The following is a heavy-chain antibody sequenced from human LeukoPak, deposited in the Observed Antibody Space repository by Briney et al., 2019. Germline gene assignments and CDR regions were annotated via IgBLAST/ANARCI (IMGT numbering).Heavy chain of an antibody. CDR2: ISFSGGST. V-gene: IGHV3-23*01. D-gene: IGHD3-10*01. CDR1: GFTFSNYG. CDR3: ARDVDFYASGSYSDY. J-gene: IGHJ4*02. Sequence: GGSLRLSCAASGFTFSNYGMSWVRQAPGKGLKWVSAISFSGGSTFYADSVKGRFTISRDNSKDTMYLQMNSLRADDTAVYYCARDVDFYASGSYSDYWGQGTLVTVSS.